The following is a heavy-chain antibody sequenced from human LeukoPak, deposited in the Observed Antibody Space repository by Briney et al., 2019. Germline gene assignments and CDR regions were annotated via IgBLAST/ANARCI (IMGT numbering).Heavy chain of an antibody. Sequence: PGGSLRLSCAASGFTFSSYAMHWVRQAPGKGLEWVAVISYDGSNKYYADSVKGRFTISRDNSKNTLYLQMNSLRAEDTAVYYCAKDPLRGSGYNWFDPWGQGTLVTVSS. CDR1: GFTFSSYA. CDR3: AKDPLRGSGYNWFDP. J-gene: IGHJ5*02. D-gene: IGHD3-10*01. CDR2: ISYDGSNK. V-gene: IGHV3-30-3*01.